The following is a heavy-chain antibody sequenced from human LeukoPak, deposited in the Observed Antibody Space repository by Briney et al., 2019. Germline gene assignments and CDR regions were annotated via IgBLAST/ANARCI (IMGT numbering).Heavy chain of an antibody. D-gene: IGHD4-11*01. V-gene: IGHV3-48*03. CDR3: ARERTTVVSGTTIGAY. J-gene: IGHJ4*02. CDR2: ITGSGDTI. CDR1: GFTFSSYE. Sequence: GGSLRLSCSASGFTFSSYEMNWVRQAPGKGLEWISYITGSGDTIYYADSVKGRFTISRDNAKNSLFLQMNSLTADDTAVYYCARERTTVVSGTTIGAYWGQGTLVTVSS.